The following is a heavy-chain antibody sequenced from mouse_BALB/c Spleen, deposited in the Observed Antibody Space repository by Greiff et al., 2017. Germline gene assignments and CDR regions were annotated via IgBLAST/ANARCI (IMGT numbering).Heavy chain of an antibody. CDR2: IDPANGNT. J-gene: IGHJ3*01. Sequence: EVMLVESGAELVKPGASVKLSCTASGFNIKDTYMHWVKQRPEQGLEWIGRIDPANGNTKYDPKFQGKATITADTSSNTAYLQLSSLTSEDTAVYYCAPYYYGSRGWFAYWGQGTLVTVSA. CDR3: APYYYGSRGWFAY. CDR1: GFNIKDTY. D-gene: IGHD1-1*01. V-gene: IGHV14-3*02.